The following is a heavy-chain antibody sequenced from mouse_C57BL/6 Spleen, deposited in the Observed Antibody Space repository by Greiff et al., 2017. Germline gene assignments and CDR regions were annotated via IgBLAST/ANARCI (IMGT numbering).Heavy chain of an antibody. CDR2: INPSSGYT. J-gene: IGHJ4*01. CDR1: GYTFTSYW. CDR3: ARGTTVVAKDAMDY. V-gene: IGHV1-7*01. D-gene: IGHD1-1*01. Sequence: QVHVKQSGAELAKPGASVKLSCKASGYTFTSYWMHWVKQRPGQGLEWIGYINPSSGYTKYNQKFKDKATLTADKSSSTAYMQLSSLTYEDSAVYYCARGTTVVAKDAMDYWGQGTSVTVSS.